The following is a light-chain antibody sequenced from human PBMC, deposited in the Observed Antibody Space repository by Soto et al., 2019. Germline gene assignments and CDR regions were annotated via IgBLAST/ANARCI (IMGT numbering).Light chain of an antibody. V-gene: IGLV1-44*01. CDR3: VAWDDNLDAHV. Sequence: QSVLTQPPSASGTPGQRVTIPFFGGNSKMGNNTVGWYQQLPGAAPKVLIYVNDKRPSGVPVRFSGSNSCTSASLTISGLQSEDEADYYCVAWDDNLDAHVFGTGTKVTVL. CDR2: VND. CDR1: NSKMGNNT. J-gene: IGLJ1*01.